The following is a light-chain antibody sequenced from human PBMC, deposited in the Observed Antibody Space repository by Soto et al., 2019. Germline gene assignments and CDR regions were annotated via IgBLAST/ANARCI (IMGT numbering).Light chain of an antibody. CDR3: QQRSNWPWT. CDR1: QSVSRN. V-gene: IGKV3-15*01. CDR2: GAS. Sequence: EIVMTQSPATLSVSPGERATLSCRASQSVSRNLAWYQQKPGQAPRLLIYGASTRATGIPARFSGSGSGTDFTLTISSLEPQDFAVYYCQQRSNWPWTFGQGTKV. J-gene: IGKJ1*01.